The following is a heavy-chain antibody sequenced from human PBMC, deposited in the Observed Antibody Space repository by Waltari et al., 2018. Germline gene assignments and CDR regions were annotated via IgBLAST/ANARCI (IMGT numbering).Heavy chain of an antibody. D-gene: IGHD6-13*01. CDR3: ARGLGYSSSWYDY. V-gene: IGHV4-34*01. J-gene: IGHJ4*02. CDR1: GGSFSGYY. Sequence: QVQLQQWGAGLLKPSETLSLTCAVYGGSFSGYYWSWTRPPPGKGLEWIGEINHSGSTNYNPSLKSRVTISVDTSKNQFSLKLSSVTAADTAVYYCARGLGYSSSWYDYWGQGTLVTVSS. CDR2: INHSGST.